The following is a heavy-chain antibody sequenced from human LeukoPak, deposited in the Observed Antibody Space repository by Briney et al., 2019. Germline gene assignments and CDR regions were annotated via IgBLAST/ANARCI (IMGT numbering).Heavy chain of an antibody. J-gene: IGHJ5*02. Sequence: SETLSLTCTVSGGSISSYYWSWIRQPPGKGLEWIGYIYTSGRTNYNPSLKSRVTISVDTSKNQFSLKLSSVTAADTAVYYCARGGIVVVPAAPNWFDPWGQGTLVTVSS. CDR3: ARGGIVVVPAAPNWFDP. D-gene: IGHD2-2*01. CDR1: GGSISSYY. V-gene: IGHV4-4*09. CDR2: IYTSGRT.